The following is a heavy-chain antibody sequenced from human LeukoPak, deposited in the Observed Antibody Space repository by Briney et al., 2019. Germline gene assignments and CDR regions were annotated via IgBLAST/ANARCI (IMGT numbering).Heavy chain of an antibody. Sequence: EPSETLSLTCTVSGGSVSSGSYYWSWIRQPPGKGLEWIGYIYYSGSTNYNPSLKSRVTISVDTSKNQFSLKLGSVTAADTAVYYCARDLLCGGDCFYFDYWGQGTLVTVSS. D-gene: IGHD2-21*02. V-gene: IGHV4-61*01. CDR3: ARDLLCGGDCFYFDY. J-gene: IGHJ4*02. CDR1: GGSVSSGSYY. CDR2: IYYSGST.